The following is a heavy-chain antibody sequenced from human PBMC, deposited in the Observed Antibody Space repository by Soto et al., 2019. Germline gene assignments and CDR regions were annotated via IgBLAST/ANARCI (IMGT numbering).Heavy chain of an antibody. V-gene: IGHV3-11*01. CDR1: GFTFSDYY. Sequence: GGSLRLSCAASGFTFSDYYMSWIRQAPGKGLEWLSYISSSGNIRYYADSVRGRFTISRDNARNSLYLQLNSLRAEDTAVYYCARDHCSGGNCYEDAFDIWGQGTMVTVSS. J-gene: IGHJ3*02. D-gene: IGHD2-15*01. CDR2: ISSSGNIR. CDR3: ARDHCSGGNCYEDAFDI.